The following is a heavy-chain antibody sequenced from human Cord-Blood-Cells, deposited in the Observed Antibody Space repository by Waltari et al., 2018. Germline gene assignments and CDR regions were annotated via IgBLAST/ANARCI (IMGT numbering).Heavy chain of an antibody. CDR3: ARGAPLGINWFDP. CDR1: GGNFSSYA. Sequence: QVQLVQSGAEVKKPGSSVRVSCKASGGNFSSYAISWVRQAPGQGLEWMGGIIPIFGTANYAQKVQGRVTITADESTSTAYMELSSLRSEDTAVYYCARGAPLGINWFDPWGQGTLVTVSS. CDR2: IIPIFGTA. J-gene: IGHJ5*02. V-gene: IGHV1-69*01. D-gene: IGHD7-27*01.